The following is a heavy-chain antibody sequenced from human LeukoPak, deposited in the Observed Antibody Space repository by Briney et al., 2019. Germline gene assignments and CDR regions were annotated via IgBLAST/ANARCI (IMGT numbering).Heavy chain of an antibody. Sequence: ASVKVSCKASGGTFSSYAISRVRQAPGQGLEWMGRIIPILGIANYAQKFQGRVTITADKSTSTAYMELSSLRSEDTAVYYCARGPAYYDYVDLTYWGQGTLVTVSS. CDR3: ARGPAYYDYVDLTY. J-gene: IGHJ4*02. D-gene: IGHD3-16*01. CDR2: IIPILGIA. V-gene: IGHV1-69*04. CDR1: GGTFSSYA.